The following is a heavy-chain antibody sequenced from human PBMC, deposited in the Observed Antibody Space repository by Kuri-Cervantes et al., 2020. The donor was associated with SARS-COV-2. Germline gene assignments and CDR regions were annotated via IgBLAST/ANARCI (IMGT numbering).Heavy chain of an antibody. V-gene: IGHV3-15*01. Sequence: GESLKISCAASGFTFSNAWMSWVRQAPGKGLEWVGRIKSKTGGGTTDYAAPVKGRFTTSRDDSKNTLYLQMNSLKTEDTAVYYCTTDGGLGYCSSTSCYPFDYWGQGALVTVSS. CDR1: GFTFSNAW. J-gene: IGHJ4*02. CDR2: IKSKTGGGTT. D-gene: IGHD2-2*01. CDR3: TTDGGLGYCSSTSCYPFDY.